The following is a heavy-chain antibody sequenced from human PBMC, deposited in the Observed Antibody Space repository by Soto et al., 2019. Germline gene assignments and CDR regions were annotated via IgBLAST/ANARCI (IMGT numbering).Heavy chain of an antibody. CDR2: TFPSNSDT. V-gene: IGHV5-51*01. Sequence: LGESLKISCEVSGYRFTNHWIAWVRQMPGKGLEWMGITFPSNSDTRYNPSFQGHVTISVDRSITTAYLQWSSLRASDTAIYYCGRLEDTGTVVDYWGQGTLVTVSS. CDR1: GYRFTNHW. D-gene: IGHD1-7*01. CDR3: GRLEDTGTVVDY. J-gene: IGHJ4*02.